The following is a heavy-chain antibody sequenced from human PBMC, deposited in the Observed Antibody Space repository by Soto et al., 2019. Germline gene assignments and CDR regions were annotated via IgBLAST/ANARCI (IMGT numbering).Heavy chain of an antibody. CDR2: IIPIFGTA. CDR1: GGTFSRHA. D-gene: IGHD3-22*01. J-gene: IGHJ4*02. Sequence: QVQLVQSGAEVRKPGSSVKVSCKASGGTFSRHAISWVRQAPGQGLEWMGGIIPIFGTANHAQKFQGRVTIIADXSTXXVYMELSSLRSEDTAMYYCARGWGYDSNDYYYAYWGQGTLVIVSS. CDR3: ARGWGYDSNDYYYAY. V-gene: IGHV1-69*01.